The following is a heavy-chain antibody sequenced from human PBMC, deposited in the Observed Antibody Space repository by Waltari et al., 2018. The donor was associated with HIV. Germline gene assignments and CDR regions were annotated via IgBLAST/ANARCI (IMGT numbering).Heavy chain of an antibody. J-gene: IGHJ4*02. CDR3: ARISTWGFFDY. D-gene: IGHD7-27*01. CDR1: GYSIRSSYY. V-gene: IGHV4-38-2*02. Sequence: QVQLQESGPGRVKPSETLSLTCTVSGYSIRSSYYWGWIRQPPGRVREWSGSIYRSGSTYYNPSLKSRVTISIDTSKNQFSLNMSSVTAADTAVFYCARISTWGFFDYWGQGTLVTVSS. CDR2: IYRSGST.